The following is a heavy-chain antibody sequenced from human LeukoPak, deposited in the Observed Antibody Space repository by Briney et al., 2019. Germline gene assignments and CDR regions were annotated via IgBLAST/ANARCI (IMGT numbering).Heavy chain of an antibody. J-gene: IGHJ3*02. CDR3: AKDFALVGELSFRLDAFHI. CDR1: GFTFDSYA. D-gene: IGHD3-16*02. Sequence: PGGSLRLSCAASGFTFDSYAMNWVRQAPGKGLEWVSGITGSGGRIYYADSVKGRFTISRDNSKNTLYVQMNSVKAEDTAIYYCAKDFALVGELSFRLDAFHIWGQGTMVTVSS. CDR2: ITGSGGRI. V-gene: IGHV3-23*01.